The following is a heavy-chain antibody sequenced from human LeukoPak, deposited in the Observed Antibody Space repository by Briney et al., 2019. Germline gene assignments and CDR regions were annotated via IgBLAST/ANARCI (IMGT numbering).Heavy chain of an antibody. Sequence: PSETLSLTCTVSGYSISSGYYWGWIRQPPGKGLEWIGSIYHSGSTYYNPSLKSRVTISVDTSKNQFPLKLSSVTAADTAVYYCARRSDYWGQGTLVTVSS. CDR3: ARRSDY. J-gene: IGHJ4*02. CDR1: GYSISSGYY. CDR2: IYHSGST. V-gene: IGHV4-38-2*02.